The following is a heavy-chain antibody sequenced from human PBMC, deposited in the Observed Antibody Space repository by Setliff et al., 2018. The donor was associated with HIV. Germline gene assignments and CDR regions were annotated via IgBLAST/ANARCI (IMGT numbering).Heavy chain of an antibody. CDR2: IYASGSP. D-gene: IGHD6-19*01. CDR3: ARAPRYYRGWYIPEYFDN. V-gene: IGHV4-61*02. J-gene: IGHJ4*02. CDR1: GGSISSVNYY. Sequence: ASETLSLTCNVSGGSISSVNYYWNWIRQPAGKGLEWIGRIYASGSPTYNSSLESRVTISVDTSKNHFSLRLNSVTAADTAVYFCARAPRYYRGWYIPEYFDNWGEGTLVTVS.